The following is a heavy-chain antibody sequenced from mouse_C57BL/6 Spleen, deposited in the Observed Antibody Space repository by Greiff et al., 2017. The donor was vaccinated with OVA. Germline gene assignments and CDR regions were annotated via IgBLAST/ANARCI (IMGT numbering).Heavy chain of an antibody. D-gene: IGHD4-1*01. V-gene: IGHV1-61*01. CDR2: IYPSDSET. Sequence: QVQLKQPGAELVRPGSSVKLSCKASGYTFTSYWMDWVKQRPGQGLEWIGNIYPSDSETHYNQKFKDKATLTVDKSSSTAYMQLSSLTSEDSAVYYCAREEGLTGHWYFDVWGTGTTVTVSS. CDR1: GYTFTSYW. CDR3: AREEGLTGHWYFDV. J-gene: IGHJ1*03.